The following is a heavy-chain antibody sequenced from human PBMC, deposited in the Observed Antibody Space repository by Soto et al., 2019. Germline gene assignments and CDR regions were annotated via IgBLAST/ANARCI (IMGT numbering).Heavy chain of an antibody. Sequence: EASVKVSCKASGYTFTGYYMHWVRQAPGQGLEWMGWINPNSGGTNYAQKFQGWVTMTRDTSISTAYMELSRLRSDDTAVYYCARGAVRGLLNYYYYGMDVWGQGTTVTVSS. CDR1: GYTFTGYY. J-gene: IGHJ6*02. D-gene: IGHD3-10*01. CDR2: INPNSGGT. V-gene: IGHV1-2*04. CDR3: ARGAVRGLLNYYYYGMDV.